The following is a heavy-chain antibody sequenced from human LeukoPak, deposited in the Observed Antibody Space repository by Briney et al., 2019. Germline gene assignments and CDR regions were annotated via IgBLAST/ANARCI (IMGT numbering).Heavy chain of an antibody. CDR2: IYTSGST. D-gene: IGHD3-22*01. J-gene: IGHJ4*02. CDR1: GGSISSGSYY. CDR3: ARNTYYYDSSGYTFDY. V-gene: IGHV4-61*02. Sequence: SETLSLTCTVSGGSISSGSYYWSWIRQPAGKGLEWIGRIYTSGSTNYNPSLKSRVTISVDTSKNQFSLKLSSVTAADTAVYYCARNTYYYDSSGYTFDYWGQGTLVTVSS.